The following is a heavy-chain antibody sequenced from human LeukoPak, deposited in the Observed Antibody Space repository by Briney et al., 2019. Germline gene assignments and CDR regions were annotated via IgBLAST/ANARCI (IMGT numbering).Heavy chain of an antibody. CDR2: ISSSSSDI. D-gene: IGHD3-3*01. J-gene: IGHJ4*02. CDR3: ARVPGGMEWSDFDY. V-gene: IGHV3-21*06. Sequence: GGSLRLSCAASGFTVSNAWMNWVRQAPGKGLEWVSSISSSSSDIYYADSVKGRFTISRDNIKNSLYLQMNSLRAEDTAVYYCARVPGGMEWSDFDYWGQGTLVTVSS. CDR1: GFTVSNAW.